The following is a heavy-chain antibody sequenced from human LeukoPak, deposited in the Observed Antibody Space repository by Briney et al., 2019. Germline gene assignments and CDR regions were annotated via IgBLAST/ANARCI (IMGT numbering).Heavy chain of an antibody. CDR1: GYTFTGYY. V-gene: IGHV1-2*02. Sequence: ASVKVSCKASGYTFTGYYMHWVRQAPGQGLEWIGWINPDSGDTNYAQQFQGRVTMTRDTSITTVYMDLSRLRFDDTAVYYCASKTYDSTGYYYFQHWGQGTLVTASS. D-gene: IGHD3-22*01. CDR2: INPDSGDT. CDR3: ASKTYDSTGYYYFQH. J-gene: IGHJ1*01.